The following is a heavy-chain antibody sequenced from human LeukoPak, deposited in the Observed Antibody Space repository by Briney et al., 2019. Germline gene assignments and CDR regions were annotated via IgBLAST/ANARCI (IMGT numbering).Heavy chain of an antibody. CDR3: ATRYNYYDSSGYYYFDY. D-gene: IGHD3-22*01. CDR2: IYPGDSDT. Sequence: GESLKISCQGSGYSFTTYWIGWVRQMPGKGLEWMGIIYPGDSDTRYSPSFQGQVTISADKSISTAYLQWSSMKASDTAMYYCATRYNYYDSSGYYYFDYWGQGTLVTVSS. J-gene: IGHJ4*02. V-gene: IGHV5-51*01. CDR1: GYSFTTYW.